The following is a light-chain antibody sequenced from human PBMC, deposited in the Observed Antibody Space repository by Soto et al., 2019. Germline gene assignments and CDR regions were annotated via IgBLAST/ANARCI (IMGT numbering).Light chain of an antibody. CDR2: GAS. J-gene: IGKJ4*01. Sequence: EIVLTQSPGTLSLSPGERAILSCRASQSLSSSFLAWYQQKPGQAPRLLIYGASTRATGISDRFSGSGSGTDFTLTISSLQSEDFAIYYCQQYYDWPPLTFGGGTKVDIK. CDR3: QQYYDWPPLT. V-gene: IGKV3-15*01. CDR1: QSLSSS.